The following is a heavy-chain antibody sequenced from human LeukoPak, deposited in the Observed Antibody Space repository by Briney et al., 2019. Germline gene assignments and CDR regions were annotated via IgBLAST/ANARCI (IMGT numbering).Heavy chain of an antibody. CDR1: GGSISSYY. V-gene: IGHV4-4*07. J-gene: IGHJ2*01. CDR3: ARRDWNYLYFDP. D-gene: IGHD1-1*01. Sequence: SETLSLTCTVSGGSISSYYWSWIRQPAGKGLEWIGRIYSSGSINYNPSLNSRVTMSVDTSKNQFSLKLSAVTAADTAVYYCARRDWNYLYFDPWGRGALVTVSS. CDR2: IYSSGSI.